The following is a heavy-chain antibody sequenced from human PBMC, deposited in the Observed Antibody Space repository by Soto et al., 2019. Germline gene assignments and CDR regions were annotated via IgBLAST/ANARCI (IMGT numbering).Heavy chain of an antibody. V-gene: IGHV6-1*01. CDR1: GDSVSSNSAA. J-gene: IGHJ4*02. Sequence: QVQLQQSGPGLVKPSQTLSVTCGISGDSVSSNSAAWNWRRQSPSRGLEWLGRTYYRSKSYNDYAVSVESRTTINPDASQAPCPLPLTSVPPEDTAVYFCARGAQYSGRIFDYWGPAALVTVSS. CDR2: TYYRSKSYN. CDR3: ARGAQYSGRIFDY. D-gene: IGHD1-26*01.